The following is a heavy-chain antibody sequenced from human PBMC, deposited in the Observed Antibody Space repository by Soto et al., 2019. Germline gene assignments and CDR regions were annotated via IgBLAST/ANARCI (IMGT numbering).Heavy chain of an antibody. CDR3: ARSYHATGTTFDY. CDR1: EFSLSSSGVG. J-gene: IGHJ4*02. CDR2: IYWDDDK. D-gene: IGHD1-1*01. V-gene: IGHV2-5*02. Sequence: QITLKESGPTLVKPTQTLTLTCTVSEFSLSSSGVGVGWIRQPPGKALEWLALIYWDDDKCYSPSLKSRLTITKDTSNNQVVLTMTNMDPVDTGTYYCARSYHATGTTFDYWGQGTLVTVSS.